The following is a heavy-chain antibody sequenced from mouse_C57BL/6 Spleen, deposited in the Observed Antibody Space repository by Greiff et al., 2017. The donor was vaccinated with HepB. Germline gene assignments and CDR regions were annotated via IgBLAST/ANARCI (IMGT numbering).Heavy chain of an antibody. CDR3: ARQDGKGDY. V-gene: IGHV5-6*01. CDR2: ISSGGSYT. Sequence: VQLKESGGDLVKPGGSLKLSCAASGFTFSSYGMSWVRQTPDKRLEWVATISSGGSYTYYPDSVKGRFTIARDKAKNTLYLQMSSLKSEDTAMYDCARQDGKGDYWGQGTSVTVSS. D-gene: IGHD2-1*01. J-gene: IGHJ4*01. CDR1: GFTFSSYG.